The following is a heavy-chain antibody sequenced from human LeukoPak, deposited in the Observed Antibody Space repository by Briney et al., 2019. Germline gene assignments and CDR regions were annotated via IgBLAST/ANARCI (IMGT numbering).Heavy chain of an antibody. CDR3: ATAPWELEKIEYFQH. Sequence: ASVKVSFKVSGYTLTELSMHWVRQAPGKGLGWMGGFDPEDGGTIYAQKFQGRVTMTEDTSTDTAYMELSSLRSEDTAVYYCATAPWELEKIEYFQHWGQGTLVTVSS. V-gene: IGHV1-24*01. CDR2: FDPEDGGT. CDR1: GYTLTELS. J-gene: IGHJ1*01. D-gene: IGHD1-26*01.